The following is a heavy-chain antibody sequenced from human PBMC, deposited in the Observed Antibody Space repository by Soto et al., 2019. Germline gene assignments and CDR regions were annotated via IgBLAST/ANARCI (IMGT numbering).Heavy chain of an antibody. Sequence: QIQLVESGGGVVQPGGSLRLSCAASRFSFGSLGMHWVRQAPGKGLEWVAFISRDGTNTYYGDSVKGRFTLSRDNSMNTVYLQMTTVRDEDTALYYCARGNLSFDFDSWGQGTLVIVSS. CDR3: ARGNLSFDFDS. CDR1: RFSFGSLG. J-gene: IGHJ4*02. V-gene: IGHV3-30*03. CDR2: ISRDGTNT.